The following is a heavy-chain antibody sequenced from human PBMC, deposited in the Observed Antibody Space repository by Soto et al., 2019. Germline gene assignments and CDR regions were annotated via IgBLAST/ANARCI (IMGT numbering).Heavy chain of an antibody. D-gene: IGHD2-15*01. CDR3: ARAGASPTTPIDY. Sequence: SETLSLTCTVSGGSISSGGYYWSWIRQHPGKGLEWIGYIYYSGSAYYNPSLKSRVTISVDTSKNQFSLKLSSVTAADTAVYYCARAGASPTTPIDYWGQGTLVNVS. CDR2: IYYSGSA. V-gene: IGHV4-31*03. CDR1: GGSISSGGYY. J-gene: IGHJ4*02.